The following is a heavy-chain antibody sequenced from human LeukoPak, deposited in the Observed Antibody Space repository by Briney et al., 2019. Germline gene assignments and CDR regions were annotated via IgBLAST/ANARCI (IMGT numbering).Heavy chain of an antibody. CDR2: IWYNGSNK. Sequence: GRSLRLSCAASGFTFSSYGMHWVRQAPGKGLEWVAVIWYNGSNKYYADSVKGRFIISRDNSKNTLYLQMNSLRAEDTAVYYCARAGIVPAAGPLDYWGQGTLVTVSS. CDR1: GFTFSSYG. D-gene: IGHD2-2*01. J-gene: IGHJ4*02. V-gene: IGHV3-33*01. CDR3: ARAGIVPAAGPLDY.